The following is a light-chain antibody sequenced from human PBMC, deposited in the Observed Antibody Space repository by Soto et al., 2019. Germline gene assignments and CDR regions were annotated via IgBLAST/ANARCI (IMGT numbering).Light chain of an antibody. CDR1: QSVSSY. J-gene: IGKJ1*01. V-gene: IGKV3-15*01. Sequence: EVVLTQSPGTLSLSLVERATLSCRASQSVSSYLAWYQQKPGQAPRLLIYGASTRATGIPARFSGSGSGTEFTLTISSLQSEDFAVYYCQQYNNWPRTFGQGTKVDNK. CDR2: GAS. CDR3: QQYNNWPRT.